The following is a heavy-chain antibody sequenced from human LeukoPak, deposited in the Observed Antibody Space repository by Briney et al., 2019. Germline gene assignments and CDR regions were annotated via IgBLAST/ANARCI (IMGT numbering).Heavy chain of an antibody. CDR1: GFTFSDYA. V-gene: IGHV3-30-3*01. D-gene: IGHD2-15*01. CDR2: ISNVGGSK. Sequence: GGSLRLSCAASGFTFSDYAIHWVRQAPGKGLEWVSVISNVGGSKHYADSVKGRFTISRDNSKNTLLLQMNSLRPEDTAVYYCAREDCSGGSCYSLSLTPVFHVFDIWGQGTMVTVSS. CDR3: AREDCSGGSCYSLSLTPVFHVFDI. J-gene: IGHJ3*02.